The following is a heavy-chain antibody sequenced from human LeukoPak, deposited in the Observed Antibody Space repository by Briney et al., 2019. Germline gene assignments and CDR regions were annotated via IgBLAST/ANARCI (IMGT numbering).Heavy chain of an antibody. J-gene: IGHJ5*02. CDR1: GYTFTGYY. CDR2: INPNSGGT. CDR3: ARDAGRIAAAGTVGWFDP. V-gene: IGHV1-2*02. D-gene: IGHD6-13*01. Sequence: ASVKVSCKASGYTFTGYYMHWVRQAPGQGLEWMGWINPNSGGTNYAQKFQGRVTMTRDTSISTAYMELSRLRSDDTAVYYCARDAGRIAAAGTVGWFDPWGQGTLVTVSS.